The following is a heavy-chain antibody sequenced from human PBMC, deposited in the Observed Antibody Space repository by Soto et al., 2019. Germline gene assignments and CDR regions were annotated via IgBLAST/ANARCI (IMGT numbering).Heavy chain of an antibody. CDR1: GFTFSNYG. J-gene: IGHJ6*02. CDR3: AKVTGYCSSSSCRRDYYYYYGMDV. CDR2: ISYDGSDK. V-gene: IGHV3-30*18. Sequence: GSLRLSCAASGFTFSNYGMHWVHQAPGKGLEWVAVISYDGSDKYYADSVKGRFSISRDNPKNTLYLQMNSLRPEDTAVYYCAKVTGYCSSSSCRRDYYYYYGMDVWGQGTTVTVSS. D-gene: IGHD2-2*01.